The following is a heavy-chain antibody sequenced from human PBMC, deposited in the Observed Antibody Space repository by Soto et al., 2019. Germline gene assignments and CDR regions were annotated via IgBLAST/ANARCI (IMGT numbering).Heavy chain of an antibody. CDR3: AKDGSGSYLGYYMDV. CDR1: GFTFDDYA. V-gene: IGHV3-9*01. Sequence: GGSLRLSCAASGFTFDDYAMHWVRQAPGKGLEWVSGISWNSGSIGYADSVKGRFTISRDNAKNSLYLQMNSLRAEDTALYYCAKDGSGSYLGYYMDVWGKGTTVTVSS. D-gene: IGHD3-10*01. CDR2: ISWNSGSI. J-gene: IGHJ6*03.